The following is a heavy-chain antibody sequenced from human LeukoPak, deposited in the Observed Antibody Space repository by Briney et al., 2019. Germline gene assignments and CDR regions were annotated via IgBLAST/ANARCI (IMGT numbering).Heavy chain of an antibody. CDR1: GYSFTSYW. D-gene: IGHD5-18*01. CDR3: ASPGPAMVEPFDY. Sequence: PGESLKISCKGSGYSFTSYWIGWVRQMPGKGLEWMGIIYPGDSDSRYSPSFQGLVTISADKSISTAYLQWSSLKASDTAMYYCASPGPAMVEPFDYWGQGTLVTVSS. CDR2: IYPGDSDS. J-gene: IGHJ4*02. V-gene: IGHV5-51*01.